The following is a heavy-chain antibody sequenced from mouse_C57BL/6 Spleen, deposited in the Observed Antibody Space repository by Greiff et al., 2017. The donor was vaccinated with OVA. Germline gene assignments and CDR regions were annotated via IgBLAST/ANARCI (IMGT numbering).Heavy chain of an antibody. J-gene: IGHJ4*01. CDR3: AGHDHDSMDY. D-gene: IGHD2-2*01. Sequence: VQLQQSGAELVRPGASVKLSCKASGYTFPSYGISWVKQRPGQGLEWIGEIYPSSGNTYYNEKFKGKSTLTADKSSSTAYMQLRSLTSEDSAVYFCAGHDHDSMDYWGQGTSVTVSS. V-gene: IGHV1-81*01. CDR2: IYPSSGNT. CDR1: GYTFPSYG.